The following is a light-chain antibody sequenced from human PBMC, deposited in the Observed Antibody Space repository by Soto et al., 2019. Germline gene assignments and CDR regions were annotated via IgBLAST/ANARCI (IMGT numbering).Light chain of an antibody. CDR2: WAS. Sequence: DSWMTQSTDYLAVSLGERATINCKSSQSVLYSSNNKNYLAWYQQKPGQPPKLLIYWASTRESGVPDRFSGSGSGTDFTLTISSLQAEDVAVYYCQQYYSTPLTFGGGAKVDI. V-gene: IGKV4-1*01. CDR3: QQYYSTPLT. J-gene: IGKJ4*01. CDR1: QSVLYSSNNKNY.